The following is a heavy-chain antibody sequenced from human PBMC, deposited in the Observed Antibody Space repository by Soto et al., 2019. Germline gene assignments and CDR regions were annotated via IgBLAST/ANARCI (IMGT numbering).Heavy chain of an antibody. CDR3: ATPRPGSHGYGY. J-gene: IGHJ4*02. D-gene: IGHD3-16*01. Sequence: EVQLAESGGGLVKPGGSLRLSCAASGITLSNAWMTWVRQAPGKGLEWVGRIKSKADGSTTEYGSPVKDRFIISRDDSENTRDLQMHSLKTEDTAVYYCATPRPGSHGYGYWGQGTLVTVSS. V-gene: IGHV3-15*01. CDR1: GITLSNAW. CDR2: IKSKADGSTT.